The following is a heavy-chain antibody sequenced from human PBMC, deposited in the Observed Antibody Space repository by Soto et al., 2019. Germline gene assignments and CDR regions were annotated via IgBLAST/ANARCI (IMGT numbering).Heavy chain of an antibody. Sequence: PGGSLRLSCAASGFTFSSYAMSCVRQAPGKGLEWVSAISGSGGSTYYADSVKGRFTISRDNSKNTLYLQMNSLRAEDTAVYYCAKDSHDYGAVAFDYWGQGTLVTVSS. V-gene: IGHV3-23*01. D-gene: IGHD4-17*01. CDR3: AKDSHDYGAVAFDY. J-gene: IGHJ4*02. CDR2: ISGSGGST. CDR1: GFTFSSYA.